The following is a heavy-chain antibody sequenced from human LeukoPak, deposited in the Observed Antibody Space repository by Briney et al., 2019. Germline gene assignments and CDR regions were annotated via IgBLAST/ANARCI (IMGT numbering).Heavy chain of an antibody. CDR3: ARAAYCGSDCYYYFDC. CDR1: GFTFSDYF. CDR2: ISSSGRAI. V-gene: IGHV3-11*01. D-gene: IGHD2-21*02. J-gene: IGHJ4*02. Sequence: RGSLRLSCAASGFTFSDYFLSWFRRAPGKGLEWISHISSSGRAIYYADSVRGRFTISRDNAQNSLYLQMNSLRDEDSAVYYCARAAYCGSDCYYYFDCWGQGTLVTVSS.